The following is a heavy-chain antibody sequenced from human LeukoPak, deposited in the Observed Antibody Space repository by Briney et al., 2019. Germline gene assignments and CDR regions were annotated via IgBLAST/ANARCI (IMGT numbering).Heavy chain of an antibody. CDR1: GFTFSNAW. J-gene: IGHJ3*02. D-gene: IGHD3-22*01. CDR3: TTSITLIDDAFDI. CDR2: IKSKTDGGTT. Sequence: KPGGSLRLSCAASGFTFSNAWMSWVRQAPGKGLEWVGRIKSKTDGGTTDYAAPVKGRFTISRDDSKNTLYLQMNSLKTEDTAVYYCTTSITLIDDAFDIWGQGTMVTVSS. V-gene: IGHV3-15*01.